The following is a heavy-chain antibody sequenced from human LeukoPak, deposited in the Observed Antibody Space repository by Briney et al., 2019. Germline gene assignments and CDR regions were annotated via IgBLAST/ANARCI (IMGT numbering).Heavy chain of an antibody. J-gene: IGHJ2*01. CDR1: GFTFSSYS. Sequence: GGSLRLSCTASGFTFSSYSMNWVRQAPGKGLEWVSSISGRSFHKFYTDSVKGRLTISRDNAKNSLYLQMNSLGVEDTALYYCARDHSWNFDLWGRGTQVTVSS. V-gene: IGHV3-21*01. CDR2: ISGRSFHK. CDR3: ARDHSWNFDL.